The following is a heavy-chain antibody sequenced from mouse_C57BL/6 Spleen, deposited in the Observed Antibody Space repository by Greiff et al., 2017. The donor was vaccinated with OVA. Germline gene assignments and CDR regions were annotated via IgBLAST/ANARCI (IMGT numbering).Heavy chain of an antibody. J-gene: IGHJ2*01. V-gene: IGHV1-82*01. CDR1: GYAFSSSW. CDR2: IYPGDGDT. CDR3: ARSGYYDYDGGYYFDY. Sequence: VQLQESGPELVKPGASVKISCKASGYAFSSSWMNWVKQRPGKGLGWIGRIYPGDGDTNYNGKFKGKATLTADKSSSTAYMQLSSLTSEDSAVYFCARSGYYDYDGGYYFDYWGQGTTLTVSS. D-gene: IGHD2-4*01.